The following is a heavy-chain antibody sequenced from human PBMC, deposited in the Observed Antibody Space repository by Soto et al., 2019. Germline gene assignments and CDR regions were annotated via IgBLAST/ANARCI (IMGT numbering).Heavy chain of an antibody. CDR2: ISSSGSTI. V-gene: IGHV3-11*01. Sequence: PGGSLRLSCAASGFTFSDYYMSWIRQAPGKGLEWVSYISSSGSTIYYADSVKGRFTISRDNAKNSLYLQMNSLRAEDTAVYYCARGVRCYDILTGYYTCTWFDPWGQGTLVTVSS. J-gene: IGHJ5*02. CDR3: ARGVRCYDILTGYYTCTWFDP. CDR1: GFTFSDYY. D-gene: IGHD3-9*01.